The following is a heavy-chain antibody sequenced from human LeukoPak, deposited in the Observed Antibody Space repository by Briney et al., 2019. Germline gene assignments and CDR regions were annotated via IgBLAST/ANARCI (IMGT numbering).Heavy chain of an antibody. CDR2: INPSSGST. V-gene: IGHV1-46*01. D-gene: IGHD2-15*01. J-gene: IGHJ3*02. CDR3: AREIVVVVAATGFDI. Sequence: ASVKVSCKASGYTFTSYYMHWVRQAPGQGLEWMGIINPSSGSTSYAQKFQGRVTMTRDVSTSTVYMELSSLRSEDTAVYYCAREIVVVVAATGFDIWGQGTKVTVSS. CDR1: GYTFTSYY.